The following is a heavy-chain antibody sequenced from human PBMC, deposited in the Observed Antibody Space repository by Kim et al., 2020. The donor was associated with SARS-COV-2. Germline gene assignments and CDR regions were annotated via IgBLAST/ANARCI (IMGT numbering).Heavy chain of an antibody. V-gene: IGHV3-21*01. Sequence: GGSLRLSCAASGFTFSSYSMNWVRQAPGKGLEWVSSISSSSSYIYYADSVKGRFTISRDNAKNSLYLQMNSLRAEDTAVYYCASAGEEGGYNWNDGPGYWGQGTLVTVSS. CDR3: ASAGEEGGYNWNDGPGY. CDR2: ISSSSSYI. J-gene: IGHJ4*02. CDR1: GFTFSSYS. D-gene: IGHD1-1*01.